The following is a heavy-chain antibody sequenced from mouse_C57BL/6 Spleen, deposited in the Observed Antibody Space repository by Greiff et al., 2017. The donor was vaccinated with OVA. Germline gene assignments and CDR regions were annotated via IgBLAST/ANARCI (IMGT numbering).Heavy chain of an antibody. CDR2: INPNNGGT. Sequence: VQLQQSGPELVKPGASVKISCKASGYTFTDYYMNWVKQSHGKSLEWIGDINPNNGGTSYNQKFKGKATLTVDKSSSTAYMELRSLTSEDSAVYYCARSLYSEEFAYWGQGTLVTVSA. CDR3: ARSLYSEEFAY. CDR1: GYTFTDYY. D-gene: IGHD1-1*01. J-gene: IGHJ3*01. V-gene: IGHV1-26*01.